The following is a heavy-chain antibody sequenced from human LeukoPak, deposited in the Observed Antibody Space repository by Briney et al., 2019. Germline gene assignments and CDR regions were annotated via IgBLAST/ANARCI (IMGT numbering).Heavy chain of an antibody. CDR3: ARHGRVVVVANHGMDV. CDR1: GYSFTSYW. V-gene: IGHV5-10-1*01. D-gene: IGHD2-15*01. CDR2: IDPSDSYT. Sequence: GEALMISCKGSGYSFTSYWISWVRQMPGKGLEWMGRIDPSDSYTNYSPSFQGHVTISADKSISTAYLRWSSLKASDTAMYYCARHGRVVVVANHGMDVWGKGTTVTVSS. J-gene: IGHJ6*04.